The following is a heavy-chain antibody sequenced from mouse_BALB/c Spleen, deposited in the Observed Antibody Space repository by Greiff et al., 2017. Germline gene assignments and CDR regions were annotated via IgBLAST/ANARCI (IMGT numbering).Heavy chain of an antibody. V-gene: IGHV1-7*01. CDR3: ARSTMTPWFAY. CDR1: GYTFTSYW. CDR2: INPSTGYT. J-gene: IGHJ3*01. D-gene: IGHD2-4*01. Sequence: QVQLKESGAELAKPGASVKMSCKASGYTFTSYWMHWVKQRPGQGLEWIGYINPSTGYTEYNQKFKDKATLTADKSSSTAYMQLSSLTSEDSAVYYCARSTMTPWFAYWGQGTLVTVSA.